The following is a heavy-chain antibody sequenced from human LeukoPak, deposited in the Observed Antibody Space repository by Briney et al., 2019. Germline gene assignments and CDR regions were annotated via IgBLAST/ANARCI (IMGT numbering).Heavy chain of an antibody. V-gene: IGHV4-59*01. Sequence: TASETLSLTCTVSGGSISSYYWSWIRQPPGKGLEWIGYIYYSGSTNYNPSLKSRVTISVDTSKNQFSLKLSSVTAADTAVYNCAGSSSWEPFDYWGQGTLVTVSS. CDR3: AGSSSWEPFDY. J-gene: IGHJ4*02. CDR1: GGSISSYY. CDR2: IYYSGST. D-gene: IGHD6-13*01.